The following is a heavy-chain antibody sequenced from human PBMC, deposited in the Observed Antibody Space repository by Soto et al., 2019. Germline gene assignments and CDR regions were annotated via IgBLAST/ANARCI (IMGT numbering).Heavy chain of an antibody. CDR3: AREGGGADPGV. CDR1: GGTFSSYT. D-gene: IGHD3-16*01. CDR2: IIPILGIA. J-gene: IGHJ6*02. Sequence: QVQLVQSGAEVKKPGSSVKVSCKASGGTFSSYTISWVRQAPGQGLEWMGRIIPILGIANYAQKFQGRVTITAHKSTSTAYMELSSLRSEDTAVYYCAREGGGADPGVWGQGTTVTVSS. V-gene: IGHV1-69*08.